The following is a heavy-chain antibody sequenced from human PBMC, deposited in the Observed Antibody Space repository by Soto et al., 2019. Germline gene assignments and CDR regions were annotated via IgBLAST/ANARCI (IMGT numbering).Heavy chain of an antibody. CDR1: GFSLSTSGVG. CDR2: IYWDDDK. D-gene: IGHD2-15*01. CDR3: ALRRGYCSGGSCYSIWFDP. J-gene: IGHJ5*02. V-gene: IGHV2-5*02. Sequence: SGPTLVNATQTLTLTCTFSGFSLSTSGVGVGWIRQPPGKALEWLTLIYWDDDKRYSPSLKSRLTITKDTSKNQVVLTMTDMDPVDTATYYCALRRGYCSGGSCYSIWFDPWGQGTLVTVSS.